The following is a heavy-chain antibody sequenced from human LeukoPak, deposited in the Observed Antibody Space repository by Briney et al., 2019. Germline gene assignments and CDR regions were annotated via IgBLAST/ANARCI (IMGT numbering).Heavy chain of an antibody. J-gene: IGHJ6*02. CDR1: GVSISSYY. CDR3: ARGTYYYGMDV. CDR2: IYYSGST. V-gene: IGHV4-59*01. Sequence: SETLSLTCTVSGVSISSYYWSWIRQPPGKGLEWIGYIYYSGSTNYNPSLKSRVTISVDTSKNQFSLKLSSVTAADTAVYYCARGTYYYGMDVWGQGTTVAVSS.